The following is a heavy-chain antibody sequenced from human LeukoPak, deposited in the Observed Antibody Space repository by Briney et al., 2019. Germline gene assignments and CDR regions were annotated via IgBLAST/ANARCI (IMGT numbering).Heavy chain of an antibody. CDR3: ARQIASAGTAGFDF. CDR2: IYSTGST. Sequence: SETLSLTCTVSGGSISSYYWSWIRQPAGKGLEWIGRIYSTGSTDYNPSLKSRVTMSVDTSKNQFSLRLRSVTAADTAVYYCARQIASAGTAGFDFWGQGALVTVSS. V-gene: IGHV4-4*07. D-gene: IGHD6-13*01. J-gene: IGHJ4*02. CDR1: GGSISSYY.